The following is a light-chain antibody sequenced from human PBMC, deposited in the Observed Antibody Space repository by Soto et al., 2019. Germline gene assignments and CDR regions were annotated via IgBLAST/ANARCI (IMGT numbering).Light chain of an antibody. Sequence: IVLTQSQGTLSLSQAERATLSCMASQSVSNNYLAWYQQKPGQAPRLLIYGVSNRATGIPDRFSGSGSGTDSTLTISRLEPDDFAVYYCQQYLNWPGTFGQGAKVDI. J-gene: IGKJ1*01. CDR1: QSVSNNY. CDR2: GVS. V-gene: IGKV3-20*01. CDR3: QQYLNWPGT.